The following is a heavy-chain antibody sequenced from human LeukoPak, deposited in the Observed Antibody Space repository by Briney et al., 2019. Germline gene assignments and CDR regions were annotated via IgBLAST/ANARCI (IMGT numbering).Heavy chain of an antibody. J-gene: IGHJ4*02. Sequence: GKSLRLSCAASGFTFSGYPLHWVRQAPGKGLEWVAVISYDGSNKYYADSVKGRFTISRDNSKNTLYLQMNSLRAEDTAVYYCARWGSSWSSDYWGQGTLVTVSS. CDR1: GFTFSGYP. CDR2: ISYDGSNK. CDR3: ARWGSSWSSDY. D-gene: IGHD6-13*01. V-gene: IGHV3-30-3*01.